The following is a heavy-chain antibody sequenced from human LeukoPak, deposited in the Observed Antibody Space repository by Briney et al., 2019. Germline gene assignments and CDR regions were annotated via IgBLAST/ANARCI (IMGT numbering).Heavy chain of an antibody. CDR3: ARARGKWHLLPLDY. D-gene: IGHD5-12*01. CDR1: GFTFSNYW. Sequence: SGGSLRLSCAASGFTFSNYWMTWVRQAPGKGLEWVAIISHDGSTNHYADSVKGRFTISRDNSNNSLYLQMTSLSAEDTAVYYCARARGKWHLLPLDYWGQGALVTVSS. V-gene: IGHV3-30*03. J-gene: IGHJ4*02. CDR2: ISHDGSTN.